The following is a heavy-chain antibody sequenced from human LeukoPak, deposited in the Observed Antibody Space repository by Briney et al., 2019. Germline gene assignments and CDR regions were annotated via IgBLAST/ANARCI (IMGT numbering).Heavy chain of an antibody. CDR1: GFSFGNYA. Sequence: GGSLRLSCVASGFSFGNYAMSWVRQAPGKGLQWVPQISGTGGATWYAGFARDRFTISRDNSKKTLYLQMSGLRVEDTAMYYCVKDPRDTYGTNWFVSWGQGTLLIVSS. V-gene: IGHV3-23*01. CDR3: VKDPRDTYGTNWFVS. D-gene: IGHD2-21*01. J-gene: IGHJ5*01. CDR2: ISGTGGAT.